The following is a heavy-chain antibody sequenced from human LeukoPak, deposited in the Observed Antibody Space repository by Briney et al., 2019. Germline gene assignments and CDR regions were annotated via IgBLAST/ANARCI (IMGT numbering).Heavy chain of an antibody. J-gene: IGHJ4*02. Sequence: PGGSLRLSCAASGFTVSSNYMNWVRQAPGKGLEWVSLIRSSSTNIYYADAVKGRFSISRDNAKKSLSLQMNSLRTEDTAVYYCAAEFGASIGARQVYWGQGTLVTVSS. CDR2: IRSSSTNI. CDR1: GFTVSSNY. V-gene: IGHV3-21*01. D-gene: IGHD6-6*01. CDR3: AAEFGASIGARQVY.